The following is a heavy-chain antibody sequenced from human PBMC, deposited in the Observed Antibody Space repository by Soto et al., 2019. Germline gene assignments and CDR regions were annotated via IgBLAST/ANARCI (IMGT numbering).Heavy chain of an antibody. CDR3: AGAKLPDNWFDP. J-gene: IGHJ5*02. Sequence: QVQLVQSGAEVKKPGSSVKVSCKASGGTFSSYTISWVRQAPGQGLEWMGRIIPILGIANYAQKFQGRVTITADKSTSTAYIELSSLRSEDTAVYYCAGAKLPDNWFDPWGQGTLVIVSS. CDR1: GGTFSSYT. CDR2: IIPILGIA. V-gene: IGHV1-69*02. D-gene: IGHD1-7*01.